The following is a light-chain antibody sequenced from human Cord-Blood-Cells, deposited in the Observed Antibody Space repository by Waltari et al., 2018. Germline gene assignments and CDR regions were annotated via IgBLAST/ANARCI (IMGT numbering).Light chain of an antibody. Sequence: DIVMTQSPDSLAVSLGERATINCKSSPSVLYRSNNKNYVDWYQQKPGQPPKLLIDWTSTRDSGVLERCSGSGSGADFTLTNIIRQAEDVAVDYWQQYYSTPLTFGGGTKVEIK. J-gene: IGKJ4*01. CDR3: QQYYSTPLT. V-gene: IGKV4-1*01. CDR2: WTS. CDR1: PSVLYRSNNKNY.